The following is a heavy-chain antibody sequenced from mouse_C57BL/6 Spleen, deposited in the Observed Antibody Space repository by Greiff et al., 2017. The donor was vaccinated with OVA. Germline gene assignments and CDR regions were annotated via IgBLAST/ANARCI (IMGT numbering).Heavy chain of an antibody. V-gene: IGHV3-6*01. J-gene: IGHJ2*01. CDR2: ISYDGSN. Sequence: VQLKESGPGLVKPSQSLSLTCSVTGYSITSGYYWNWIRQFPGNKLEWMGYISYDGSNNYNPSLKNRISITRDTSKNQFFLKLNSVTTEDTATYYCAKRDGSSYDYWGQGTTLTVSS. D-gene: IGHD1-1*01. CDR1: GYSITSGYY. CDR3: AKRDGSSYDY.